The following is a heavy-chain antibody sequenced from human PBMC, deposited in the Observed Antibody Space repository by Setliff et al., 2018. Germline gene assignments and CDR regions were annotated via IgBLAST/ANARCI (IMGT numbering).Heavy chain of an antibody. CDR2: INKDGDGT. V-gene: IGHV3-74*01. Sequence: PGGSLRLSCEASGFSFNNYWMYWVRQVPGKGLVWVSGINKDGDGTRYAGSVRGRFTISRDNSKNTLYLQMNSLRAEDTAVCHCTRDQDYYGMDVWGQGTTVRVSS. CDR1: GFSFNNYW. CDR3: TRDQDYYGMDV. J-gene: IGHJ6*02.